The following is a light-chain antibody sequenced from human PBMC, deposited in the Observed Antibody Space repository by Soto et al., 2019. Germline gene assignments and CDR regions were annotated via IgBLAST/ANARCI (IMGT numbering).Light chain of an antibody. CDR3: QQCYIYWT. Sequence: DIQMTQSPSSVSASVGDRVTITCRASQTLNNYLTWFQQKPGKAPKVLIYAASTLQSGVPSRFSGSGSGAEFTLSINSLQPDDFATYYCQQCYIYWTFGQGTKVDI. CDR1: QTLNNY. J-gene: IGKJ1*01. CDR2: AAS. V-gene: IGKV1-39*01.